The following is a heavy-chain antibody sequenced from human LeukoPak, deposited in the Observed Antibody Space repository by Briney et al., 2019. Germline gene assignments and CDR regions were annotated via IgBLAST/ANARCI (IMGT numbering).Heavy chain of an antibody. J-gene: IGHJ6*02. V-gene: IGHV1-18*01. D-gene: IGHD1-1*01. CDR2: INGYNGNA. Sequence: ASVKVSCKASGHTFTSYGISWVRQAPGQGLEWMGWINGYNGNAKYVQIFQGRVTMTTDTATTTAYMELRSLRSDDTAVYYCARERNTNNYYYGMDVWGQGTTVTVSS. CDR1: GHTFTSYG. CDR3: ARERNTNNYYYGMDV.